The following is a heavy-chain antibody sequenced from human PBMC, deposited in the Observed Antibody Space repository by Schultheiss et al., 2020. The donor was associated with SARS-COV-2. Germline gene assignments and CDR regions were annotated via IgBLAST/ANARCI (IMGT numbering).Heavy chain of an antibody. V-gene: IGHV1-58*01. D-gene: IGHD3-3*01. Sequence: SVKVSCKASGFTFTSSAVQWVRQARGQRLEWIGWIVVGSGNTNYAQKFQGRVTITADESTSTAYMELSSLRSEDTAVYYCARGSHDFWREAPDQYAMDVWGPGTTVTVSS. CDR3: ARGSHDFWREAPDQYAMDV. CDR2: IVVGSGNT. CDR1: GFTFTSSA. J-gene: IGHJ6*02.